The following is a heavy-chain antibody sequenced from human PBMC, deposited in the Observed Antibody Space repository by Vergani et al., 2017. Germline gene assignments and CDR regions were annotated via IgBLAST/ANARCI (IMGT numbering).Heavy chain of an antibody. CDR3: AKDPAGKRGLLWFGANYFDY. Sequence: QVQLVESGGGVVQPGRSLRLSCAASGFTFSSYGMHWVRQAPGKGLEWVAVISYDGSNKYYADSVKGRFTISRDNSKNTLYLQMNSLRAEATAVYYCAKDPAGKRGLLWFGANYFDYWGQGTLVTVSS. CDR1: GFTFSSYG. CDR2: ISYDGSNK. J-gene: IGHJ4*02. D-gene: IGHD3-10*01. V-gene: IGHV3-30*18.